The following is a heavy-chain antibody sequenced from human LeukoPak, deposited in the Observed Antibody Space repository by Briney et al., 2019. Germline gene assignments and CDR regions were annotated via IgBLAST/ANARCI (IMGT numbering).Heavy chain of an antibody. V-gene: IGHV4-4*07. CDR3: ARNYDDHSGYKYAVDY. J-gene: IGHJ4*02. Sequence: PSETLSLTCIVSGGSISSESWSWIRQPAGKGLEWIGRIYTSGNTNYNPSLKSRVTMSVDTSKNQFSLKLSSVTAADTAVYYCARNYDDHSGYKYAVDYWGQGTLVTVSS. CDR2: IYTSGNT. CDR1: GGSISSES. D-gene: IGHD3-22*01.